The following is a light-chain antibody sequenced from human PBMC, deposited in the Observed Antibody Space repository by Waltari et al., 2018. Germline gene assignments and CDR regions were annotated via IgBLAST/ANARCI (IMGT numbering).Light chain of an antibody. Sequence: DVVMTQSPLSLPVTLGQPASISCRSSQSLVHSDGNTYLNWFQQRPGQSPRRLIYKVSSRDSGVPDRFSGTGSGTDFTRKISRVEAEDVGVYYCMQGTYRLSFGPGTKVDI. V-gene: IGKV2-30*02. CDR2: KVS. J-gene: IGKJ3*01. CDR1: QSLVHSDGNTY. CDR3: MQGTYRLS.